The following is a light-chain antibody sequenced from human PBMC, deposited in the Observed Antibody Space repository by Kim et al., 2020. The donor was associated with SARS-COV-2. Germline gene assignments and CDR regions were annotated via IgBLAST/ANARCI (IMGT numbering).Light chain of an antibody. CDR1: KLGDKY. CDR2: QDN. Sequence: SYELTQPPSVSVSPGQTASITCSGNKLGDKYACWYQQKPGQSPVLVIYQDNKRPSGIPERFSGSSSGNTATLTISGTQALDEADYYCQAWDSSTVVFGGGTK. CDR3: QAWDSSTVV. J-gene: IGLJ2*01. V-gene: IGLV3-1*01.